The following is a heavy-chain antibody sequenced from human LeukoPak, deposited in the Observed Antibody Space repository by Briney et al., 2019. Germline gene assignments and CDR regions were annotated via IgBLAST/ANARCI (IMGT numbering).Heavy chain of an antibody. Sequence: SGTLSLTCGVSGGSVINTNWWTWVRQPPGKGLEWIGEVHLDGRTNYNPSLESRLTMSVDVSENQVSLKLTSVTAADTAVYYCARDGTSTDDYWGQGTLVTVSS. D-gene: IGHD2-2*01. CDR2: VHLDGRT. CDR3: ARDGTSTDDY. V-gene: IGHV4-4*02. J-gene: IGHJ4*02. CDR1: GGSVINTNW.